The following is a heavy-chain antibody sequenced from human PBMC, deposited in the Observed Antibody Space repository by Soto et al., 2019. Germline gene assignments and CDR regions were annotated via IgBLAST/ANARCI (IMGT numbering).Heavy chain of an antibody. Sequence: GESLKISCKGSGYSFTSYWISWVRQMPGKGLEWMGGIDPSDSYTNYSPSFQGHVTISADKSISTAYLQWSSLKASDTAMYYCARNKGYCSGGSCHYYYYGMDVWGQGTTVTVS. CDR1: GYSFTSYW. V-gene: IGHV5-10-1*01. CDR3: ARNKGYCSGGSCHYYYYGMDV. CDR2: IDPSDSYT. D-gene: IGHD2-15*01. J-gene: IGHJ6*02.